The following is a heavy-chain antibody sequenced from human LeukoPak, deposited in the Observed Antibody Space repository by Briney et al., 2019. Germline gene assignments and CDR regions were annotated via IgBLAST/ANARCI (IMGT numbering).Heavy chain of an antibody. V-gene: IGHV4-59*08. CDR2: IYYSGST. D-gene: IGHD3-10*01. CDR1: GGSISSYY. Sequence: NPSETLSLTCTVSGGSISSYYWSWIRQPPGKGLEWIGYIYYSGSTNYNPSLKSRVTISVDTSKNQFSLKLSSVTAADTAVYYCARRSEPPDAFDIWGQGTMVTVSS. CDR3: ARRSEPPDAFDI. J-gene: IGHJ3*02.